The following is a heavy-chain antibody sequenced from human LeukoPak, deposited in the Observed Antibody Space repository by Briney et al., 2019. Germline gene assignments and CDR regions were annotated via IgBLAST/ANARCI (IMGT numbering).Heavy chain of an antibody. CDR1: GGSISSYY. CDR3: ASSGYYSYWFDP. V-gene: IGHV4-59*01. Sequence: SETLSLTCTVSGGSISSYYWSWIRQPPGKGLEWIGYIYYSGSTNYNPSLKSRVTISVDTSKNQFSLKLSSVTAADTAVNYCASSGYYSYWFDPWGQGTLVTVSS. CDR2: IYYSGST. J-gene: IGHJ5*02. D-gene: IGHD3-22*01.